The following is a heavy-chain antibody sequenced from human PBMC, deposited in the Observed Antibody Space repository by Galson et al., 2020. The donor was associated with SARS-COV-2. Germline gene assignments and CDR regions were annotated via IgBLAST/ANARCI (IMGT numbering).Heavy chain of an antibody. J-gene: IGHJ4*02. CDR2: IYSGGST. CDR1: GFTVSSNY. V-gene: IGHV3-66*01. Sequence: GESLKISCAASGFTVSSNYMSWVRQAPGKGLEWVSVIYSGGSTYYADSVKGRFTISRDNSKNTLYLQMNSLRAEDTAVYYCARDLMDAGSLDYWGQGTLVTVSS. CDR3: ARDLMDAGSLDY. D-gene: IGHD2-15*01.